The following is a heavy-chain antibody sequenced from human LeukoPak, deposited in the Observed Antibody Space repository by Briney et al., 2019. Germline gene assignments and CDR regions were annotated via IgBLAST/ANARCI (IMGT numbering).Heavy chain of an antibody. J-gene: IGHJ5*02. V-gene: IGHV5-51*01. CDR2: IYPGDSDT. Sequence: GESLQISCKGSGYSFTSYWIGWVRQMPGKGLEWMGIIYPGDSDTRYSPSFQGQVTISADKSISTAYLQWSSLKASDTAMYYCARHECSGGSCYSGWFDPWGQGTLVTVSS. CDR1: GYSFTSYW. D-gene: IGHD2-15*01. CDR3: ARHECSGGSCYSGWFDP.